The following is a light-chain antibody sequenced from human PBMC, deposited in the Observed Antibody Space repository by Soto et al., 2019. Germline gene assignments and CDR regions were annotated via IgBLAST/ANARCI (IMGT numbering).Light chain of an antibody. J-gene: IGKJ1*01. CDR3: QQYKTYWT. V-gene: IGKV1-5*01. Sequence: DIQMTQSPSTLSASVGDRITITCRASQSISTWLAWYQQKPGKAPELLISDGSSLQSGVPSRFSGSGSGTEFTLTISSLQPDDFATYYCQQYKTYWTFGQGTKVDIK. CDR1: QSISTW. CDR2: DGS.